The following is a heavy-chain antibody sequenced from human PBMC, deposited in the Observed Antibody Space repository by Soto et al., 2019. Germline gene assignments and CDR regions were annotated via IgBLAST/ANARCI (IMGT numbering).Heavy chain of an antibody. Sequence: VQLVESGGGLVKPGGSLRLSCAASGFTFSSYSMNWVRQAPGKGLEWVAVISKDGDKKYYADSVKGRFTISRDNSKNTLYLQMNSLRPEDTAVHYCAREWSVANPGYWGQGTQVTVSS. CDR2: ISKDGDKK. CDR3: AREWSVANPGY. V-gene: IGHV3-30*03. CDR1: GFTFSSYS. D-gene: IGHD5-12*01. J-gene: IGHJ4*02.